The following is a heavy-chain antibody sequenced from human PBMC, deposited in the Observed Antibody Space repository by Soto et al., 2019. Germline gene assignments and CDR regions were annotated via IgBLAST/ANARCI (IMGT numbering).Heavy chain of an antibody. CDR1: GFTFSSYG. V-gene: IGHV3-30*18. CDR3: AKDPYSSSWYDFDY. CDR2: ISYDGSNK. J-gene: IGHJ4*02. Sequence: QVQLVESGGGVVQPGRSLRLSCAASGFTFSSYGMHWVRQAPGKGLEWVAVISYDGSNKYYADSVKGRFTISRDNSKNTLYLQMNSLRAEGTAVYYCAKDPYSSSWYDFDYWGQGTLVTVSS. D-gene: IGHD6-13*01.